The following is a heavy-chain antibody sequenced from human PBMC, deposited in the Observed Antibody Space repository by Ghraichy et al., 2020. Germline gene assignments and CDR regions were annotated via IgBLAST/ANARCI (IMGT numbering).Heavy chain of an antibody. J-gene: IGHJ4*02. CDR3: ARSPVTSGFNN. CDR2: IYYSGST. Sequence: SETLSLTCAVSGGSISSGGYSWSWIRQPPGKGLEWIGYIYYSGSTYYNPSLKSRVTISVDTSKNQFSLKLSSVTAADTAVYYCARSPVTSGFNNWGQGTLVTVSS. CDR1: GGSISSGGYS. V-gene: IGHV4-30-4*07. D-gene: IGHD1-14*01.